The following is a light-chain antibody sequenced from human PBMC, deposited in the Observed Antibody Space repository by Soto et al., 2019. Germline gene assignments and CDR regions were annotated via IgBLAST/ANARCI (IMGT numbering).Light chain of an antibody. CDR3: QQYNSYSGM. J-gene: IGKJ1*01. CDR2: DAS. CDR1: QTIGSW. V-gene: IGKV1-5*01. Sequence: DIQMTQSPSTLSASVGDRVTVTGRPCQTIGSWLAWYQQKPRSAPKLLIFDASSLESGVTSRFSGNGSGTEFTLTISGLQPDDFASYYCQQYNSYSGMLGQGTKVEIK.